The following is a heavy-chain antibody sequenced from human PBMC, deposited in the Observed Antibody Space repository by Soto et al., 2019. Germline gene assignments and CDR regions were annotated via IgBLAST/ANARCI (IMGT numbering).Heavy chain of an antibody. CDR3: ARVSAIAAAGSYYYYYYGMDV. V-gene: IGHV1-69*13. CDR1: GGTFSSYA. Sequence: SVKVSCKASGGTFSSYAISWVRQAPGQGLEWMGGIIPVFGAANYAQKFQGRVTITADESTSTAYMELSSLRSEDTAVYYCARVSAIAAAGSYYYYYYGMDVWGQGTTVTVSS. J-gene: IGHJ6*02. D-gene: IGHD6-13*01. CDR2: IIPVFGAA.